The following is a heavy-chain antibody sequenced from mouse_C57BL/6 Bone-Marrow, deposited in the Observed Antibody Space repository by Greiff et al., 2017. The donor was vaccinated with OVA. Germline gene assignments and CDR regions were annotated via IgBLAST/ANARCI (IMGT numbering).Heavy chain of an antibody. J-gene: IGHJ2*01. Sequence: EVQLVESGGGLVQPGGSLKLSCAASGFTFSDYYMYWVRQTPEKRLEWVAYISNGGGSTYYPDTVKGRFTISRDNAKNTLYLQMSRLKSEDTAMYYCARLGTVNFDYWGQGTTLTVSS. D-gene: IGHD4-1*01. V-gene: IGHV5-12*01. CDR3: ARLGTVNFDY. CDR1: GFTFSDYY. CDR2: ISNGGGST.